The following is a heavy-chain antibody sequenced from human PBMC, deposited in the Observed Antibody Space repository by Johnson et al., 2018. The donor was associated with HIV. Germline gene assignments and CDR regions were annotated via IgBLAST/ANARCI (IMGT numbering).Heavy chain of an antibody. V-gene: IGHV3-7*05. D-gene: IGHD2-2*01. CDR1: GFTFSSYW. J-gene: IGHJ3*02. Sequence: VQFVESGGGLVQPGGSLRLSCAASGFTFSSYWMSWVRQAPGKGLEWVANIKQDGSEKYYVDSVKGRFTISRDNAKNSLYLQMNSLRAEDTAVYYCAREYCSSTSCRDAFDIWGQGTMVTVSS. CDR2: IKQDGSEK. CDR3: AREYCSSTSCRDAFDI.